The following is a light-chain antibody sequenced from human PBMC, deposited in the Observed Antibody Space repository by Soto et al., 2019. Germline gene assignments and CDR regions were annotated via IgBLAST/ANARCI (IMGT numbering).Light chain of an antibody. J-gene: IGLJ1*01. CDR2: DVS. Sequence: QSVLAQPASVSGSPGQSITISCTGTSSDVGGYNYVSWYQQHPGKAPKFIIYDVSNRPSGVSNRFSGSKSGNTASLTISGLQAEDEADYYCSSYTTSNTRQIVFGTGTKFTVL. CDR3: SSYTTSNTRQIV. V-gene: IGLV2-14*01. CDR1: SSDVGGYNY.